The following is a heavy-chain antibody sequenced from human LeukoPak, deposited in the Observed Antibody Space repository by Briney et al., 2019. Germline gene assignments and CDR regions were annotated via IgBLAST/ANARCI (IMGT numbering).Heavy chain of an antibody. V-gene: IGHV4-61*01. CDR2: IYYSGST. CDR3: TRSTNLEAFDI. D-gene: IGHD2-8*01. Sequence: SETLSLTCTVSGGSVSSGSYYWSWIRQPPGRGLEWIGYIYYSGSTNYNPSLKSRVTISVDTSKNQFSLKLSSVTAADTAVYYCTRSTNLEAFDIWGQGTMVTVSS. J-gene: IGHJ3*02. CDR1: GGSVSSGSYY.